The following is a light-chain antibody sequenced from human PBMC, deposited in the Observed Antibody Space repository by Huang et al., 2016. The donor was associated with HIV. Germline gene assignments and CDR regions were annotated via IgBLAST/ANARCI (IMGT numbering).Light chain of an antibody. CDR3: QQSYSIPQT. Sequence: DIQMTQSPSSLSASVGDRITIACRASQSISTYFNWYQQKPGKAPNLLIYAASTLQSGVSSRFSGSGSGTDFTLTISSLQPEDFATYFCQQSYSIPQTFGPGTKVDI. V-gene: IGKV1-39*01. CDR2: AAS. CDR1: QSISTY. J-gene: IGKJ3*01.